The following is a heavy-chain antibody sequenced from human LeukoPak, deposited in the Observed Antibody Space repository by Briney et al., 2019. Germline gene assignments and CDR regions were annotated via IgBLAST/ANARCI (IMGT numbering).Heavy chain of an antibody. CDR3: ARGQVPAARGYNWFDP. Sequence: SETLSLTCAVYGWSFNDYYWNWVRQPPGKGLEWIGEINARGDTNYNPSLKSLVTISVDSSKNQFSLTLTSMIAADTAIYYCARGQVPAARGYNWFDPWGQGTLVTVSS. CDR2: INARGDT. D-gene: IGHD2-2*01. CDR1: GWSFNDYY. J-gene: IGHJ5*02. V-gene: IGHV4-34*01.